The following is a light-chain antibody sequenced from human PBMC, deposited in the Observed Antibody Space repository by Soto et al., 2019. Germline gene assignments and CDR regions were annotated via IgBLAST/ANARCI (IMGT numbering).Light chain of an antibody. V-gene: IGKV1-5*01. CDR1: QSISRG. CDR2: DAS. J-gene: IGKJ1*01. Sequence: DIQMTQSPSTLSSSVGDRVTITCRASQSISRGLAWYQQKPGKAPNLLIYDASTLESGVPSRFSGSGSGTEFTLTISCLHPDDFATYYCQHYSSVWAFGQGTKVEIK. CDR3: QHYSSVWA.